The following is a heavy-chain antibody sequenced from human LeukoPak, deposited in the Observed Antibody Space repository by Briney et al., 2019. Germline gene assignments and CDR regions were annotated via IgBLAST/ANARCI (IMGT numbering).Heavy chain of an antibody. CDR2: IYTNGST. J-gene: IGHJ6*03. D-gene: IGHD6-13*01. Sequence: SQTLSLTCTVSGGSISSGSYYWSWIRQPAGKGLEWIGRIYTNGSTNYNPSLKSRVTISVDTSKNQFSLKLSSVTAADTAVYYCARESLIAAVPMDVWGKGTTVTVSS. V-gene: IGHV4-61*02. CDR3: ARESLIAAVPMDV. CDR1: GGSISSGSYY.